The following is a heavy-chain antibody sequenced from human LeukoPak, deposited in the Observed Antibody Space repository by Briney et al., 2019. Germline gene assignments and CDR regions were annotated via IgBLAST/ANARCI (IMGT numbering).Heavy chain of an antibody. CDR1: GFTFSSYN. CDR3: ARDHSAMPSY. Sequence: RGSLRLSCAASGFTFSSYNFHWLRQAPGKGLEWLTVISYDGSYTSYGASVKGRFTVSRDNSQNTLYLQMNGLRAEDTALYYCARDHSAMPSYWGQGTLVTVSS. V-gene: IGHV3-30*03. J-gene: IGHJ4*02. CDR2: ISYDGSYT. D-gene: IGHD2-2*01.